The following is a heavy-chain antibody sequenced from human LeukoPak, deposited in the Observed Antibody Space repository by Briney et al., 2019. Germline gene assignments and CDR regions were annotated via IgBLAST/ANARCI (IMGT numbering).Heavy chain of an antibody. J-gene: IGHJ4*02. V-gene: IGHV3-7*05. D-gene: IGHD4-17*01. Sequence: GGSLRLSCAASGFTFSSSWMTWVRQAPGKGLEWVANINNDGSGAYYVDSVEGRFTISRDNAKNSLFLQMNSLRAEDTAVYYCASKAVTYYYDYWGQGTLVIVSS. CDR2: INNDGSGA. CDR3: ASKAVTYYYDY. CDR1: GFTFSSSW.